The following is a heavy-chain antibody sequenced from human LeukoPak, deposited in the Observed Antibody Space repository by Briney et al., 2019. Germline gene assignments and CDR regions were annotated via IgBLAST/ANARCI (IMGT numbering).Heavy chain of an antibody. CDR3: VDLGSSD. J-gene: IGHJ4*02. CDR2: IKDDGSNT. D-gene: IGHD5-12*01. Sequence: GGTLRLSCAASGITLIGRWMTWVRPAPGKGLEWVATIKDDGSNTYYVDSVKGRFTISRDNAKNSLYLQMSNLRVEDTAVYYCVDLGSSDCGQGTLVTVSS. V-gene: IGHV3-7*01. CDR1: GITLIGRW.